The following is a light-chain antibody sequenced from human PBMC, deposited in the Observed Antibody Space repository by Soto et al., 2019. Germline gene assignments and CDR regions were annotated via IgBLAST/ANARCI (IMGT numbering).Light chain of an antibody. Sequence: SYELTQSPSVSVAPGQTARITCGGNTIGSKSVHWYQQRPGQAPVLVVYDDTDRPSGIPERFSGSNSGNTATLTIIRVEAGDEADYYCQVWDTSSDHYVFXTGTKVTVL. CDR1: TIGSKS. J-gene: IGLJ1*01. CDR3: QVWDTSSDHYV. CDR2: DDT. V-gene: IGLV3-21*02.